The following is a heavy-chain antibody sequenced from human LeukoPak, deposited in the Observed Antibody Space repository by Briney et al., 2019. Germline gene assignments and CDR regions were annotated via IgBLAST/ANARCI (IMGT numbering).Heavy chain of an antibody. V-gene: IGHV1-18*01. D-gene: IGHD3-10*01. CDR3: ARDGGSGSRSFDY. CDR2: SAYNGNT. Sequence: ASVKVSCKASGYTFTNYGFNWVRQAPGQGLEWMGNSAYNGNTNYAQKFQDRVTMTTDTSTSTAYMELRSLRSDDTAVYYCARDGGSGSRSFDYWGQGTLVTVSS. CDR1: GYTFTNYG. J-gene: IGHJ4*02.